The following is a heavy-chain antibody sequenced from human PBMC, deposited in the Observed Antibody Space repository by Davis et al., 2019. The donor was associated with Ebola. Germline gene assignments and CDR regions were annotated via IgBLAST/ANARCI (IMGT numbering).Heavy chain of an antibody. CDR1: GGSISSSNW. V-gene: IGHV4-4*02. CDR3: ASTYYYDSSGYYGPAKFDY. J-gene: IGHJ4*02. CDR2: IYHSGST. Sequence: SETLSLTCAVSGGSISSSNWWSWVRQPPGKGLEWIGEIYHSGSTNYNPSLKSRVTISVDKSKNQFSLKLSSVTAADTAVYYCASTYYYDSSGYYGPAKFDYWGQGTLVTVSS. D-gene: IGHD3-22*01.